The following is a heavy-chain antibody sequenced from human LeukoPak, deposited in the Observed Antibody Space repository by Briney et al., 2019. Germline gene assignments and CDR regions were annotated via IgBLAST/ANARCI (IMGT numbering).Heavy chain of an antibody. CDR2: LNPNSGDT. Sequence: GASVKVSCKASGYTFTRYDISWVRQAPGHGLEWIGWLNPNSGDTNHAQIFQGRVTLTRDTSISTAYMELSSLRSDDSAVYYCAGEYCSGDNCRQGFDYWGQGTLVTVSS. CDR1: GYTFTRYD. CDR3: AGEYCSGDNCRQGFDY. V-gene: IGHV1-2*02. J-gene: IGHJ4*02. D-gene: IGHD2-15*01.